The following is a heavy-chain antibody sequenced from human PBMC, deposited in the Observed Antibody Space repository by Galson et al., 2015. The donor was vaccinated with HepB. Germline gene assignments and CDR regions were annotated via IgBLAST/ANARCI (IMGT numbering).Heavy chain of an antibody. CDR1: GDSVSSNSAA. CDR2: TYYRSKWYS. Sequence: CAISGDSVSSNSAAWNWIRQSPSRGLEWLGRTYYRSKWYSDYAVPVESRITINPDTSKNQFSLQLNSVTPDDTAVYYCARMGKKETGTSYGLDVWGQGTTVTVSS. CDR3: ARMGKKETGTSYGLDV. J-gene: IGHJ6*02. V-gene: IGHV6-1*01. D-gene: IGHD1-7*01.